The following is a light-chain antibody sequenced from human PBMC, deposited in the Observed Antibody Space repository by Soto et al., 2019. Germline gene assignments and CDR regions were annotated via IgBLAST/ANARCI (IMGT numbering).Light chain of an antibody. CDR2: GAS. CDR3: QQYGSSRT. J-gene: IGKJ1*01. V-gene: IGKV3-20*01. Sequence: ESVGTQSPVTLSLSPGDRATLSCRASQSVSSNVAWHQQKPGEAPRLLISGASSRATGIPDRFSGSGYGTDFTLTISRVEPEDFAVYYCQQYGSSRTFGQGTKV. CDR1: QSVSSN.